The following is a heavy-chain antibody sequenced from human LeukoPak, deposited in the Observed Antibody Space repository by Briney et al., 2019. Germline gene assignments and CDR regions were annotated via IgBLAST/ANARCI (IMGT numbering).Heavy chain of an antibody. J-gene: IGHJ3*02. Sequence: PGRSLRLSCAASGFTFSSYGMHWVRQAPGKGLEWVAVIWYDGSNKYYADSVKGRFTISRDNSKNTLYLQMNSLRAEDTAVYYCASLSGYEIENDAFDIWGQGTMVTVSS. D-gene: IGHD5-12*01. CDR2: IWYDGSNK. CDR1: GFTFSSYG. CDR3: ASLSGYEIENDAFDI. V-gene: IGHV3-33*01.